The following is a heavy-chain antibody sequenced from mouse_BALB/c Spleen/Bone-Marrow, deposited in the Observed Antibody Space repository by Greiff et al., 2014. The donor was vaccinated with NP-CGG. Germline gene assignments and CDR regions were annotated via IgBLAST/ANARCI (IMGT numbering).Heavy chain of an antibody. Sequence: QVQLQQSGAELVRPGSSVKISCKASGCAFSSYWMNWVKQRPGQGLEWIGQIYPGDGDTNYNGNFKDKATLTVDRSSSTAFMQLSSLTSEDSAVYFCARWYRDPHFAMDYWGPGTSVTVSS. J-gene: IGHJ4*01. D-gene: IGHD2-14*01. CDR2: IYPGDGDT. CDR3: ARWYRDPHFAMDY. CDR1: GCAFSSYW. V-gene: IGHV1-80*01.